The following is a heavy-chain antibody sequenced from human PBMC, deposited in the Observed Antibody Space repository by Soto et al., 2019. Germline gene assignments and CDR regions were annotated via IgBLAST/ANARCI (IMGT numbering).Heavy chain of an antibody. V-gene: IGHV4-34*01. CDR3: ASGFMLWTGQFTSGGGNEVSMAV. D-gene: IGHD1-26*01. J-gene: IGHJ6*03. CDR2: IYDSGNI. CDR1: GGSLSGYQ. Sequence: QVQLQQSGAGLLKPSETLSLTCAVYGGSLSGYQWTWIRQTPGKGLEWSWVIYDSGNISYNPSLHPRARFVLQTPRKQITLKPTCVNAPESAVSCSASGFMLWTGQFTSGGGNEVSMAVWGKGTTVTVSS.